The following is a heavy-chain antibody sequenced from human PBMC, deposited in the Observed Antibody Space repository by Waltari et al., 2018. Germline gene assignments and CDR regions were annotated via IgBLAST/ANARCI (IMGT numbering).Heavy chain of an antibody. Sequence: QVHLVESGGGVVQPGRSLRLSCVASGFSFSRYAMYWVRQAPGKGLEWIAVISFDGSITEYADSVKGRFTISRDKSKNSLFLQMNSLRADDTAVHYCARGGVDIVILPDFWGQGTLVTVSS. CDR3: ARGGVDIVILPDF. D-gene: IGHD5-12*01. V-gene: IGHV3-30-3*01. CDR2: ISFDGSIT. CDR1: GFSFSRYA. J-gene: IGHJ4*02.